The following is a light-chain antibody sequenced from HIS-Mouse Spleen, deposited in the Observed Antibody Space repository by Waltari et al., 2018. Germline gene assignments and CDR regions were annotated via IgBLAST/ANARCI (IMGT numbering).Light chain of an antibody. CDR2: DAS. Sequence: EIVLTQSPATLSLSPGERATLSCRASQSVSSYLAWYQQKPGQAPRLLIYDASNRATGIPTRFSCSGSGTDFTLTISSLEPEDFAVYYCQQRSNWPGFTFGPGTKVDIK. V-gene: IGKV3-11*01. CDR1: QSVSSY. CDR3: QQRSNWPGFT. J-gene: IGKJ3*01.